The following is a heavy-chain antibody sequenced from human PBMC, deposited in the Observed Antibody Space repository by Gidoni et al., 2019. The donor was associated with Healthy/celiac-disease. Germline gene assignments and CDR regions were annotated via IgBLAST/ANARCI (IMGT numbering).Heavy chain of an antibody. CDR1: GGNFSRYT. CDR2: IIPFLGIA. V-gene: IGHV1-69*08. CDR3: ARDRSSSSKWDWFDP. J-gene: IGHJ5*02. Sequence: QVQLVQSGAAVKKPGSSVTFSCMASGGNFSRYTLSWVRPAPGQVLEWMGRIIPFLGIANYAQKFQGRVTITADKSTSTAYMELSSLRSEDTAVYYCARDRSSSSKWDWFDPWGQGTLVTVSS. D-gene: IGHD6-6*01.